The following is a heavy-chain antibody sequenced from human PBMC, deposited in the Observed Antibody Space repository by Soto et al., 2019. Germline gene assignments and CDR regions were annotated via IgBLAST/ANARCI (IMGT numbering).Heavy chain of an antibody. CDR2: IHPSGDT. V-gene: IGHV3-66*01. J-gene: IGHJ1*01. CDR3: TSGLDDAKIHH. Sequence: GSLRLSCAGSGFTVSSHYMTWVRQAPGRGLEWVTFIHPSGDTFYADSVKGRFAISRDTSKNTLSLQMNSLRVEDTAVYYCTSGLDDAKIHHWGQGTLVTVSS. CDR1: GFTVSSHY. D-gene: IGHD1-1*01.